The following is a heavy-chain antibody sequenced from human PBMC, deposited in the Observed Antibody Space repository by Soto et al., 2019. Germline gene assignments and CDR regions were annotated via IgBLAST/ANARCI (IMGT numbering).Heavy chain of an antibody. Sequence: ASVKVSCKASGGTFNSYKISWVRQAPGQGLEWMGGIIPIFGTSNYAQNAQKFLGRLTITADESTSTAYMELSSLRFEDTAVYYCARGPYLRGYYGMDVWGQGTTVTVSS. CDR1: GGTFNSYK. J-gene: IGHJ6*02. V-gene: IGHV1-69*13. CDR3: ARGPYLRGYYGMDV. CDR2: IIPIFGTS.